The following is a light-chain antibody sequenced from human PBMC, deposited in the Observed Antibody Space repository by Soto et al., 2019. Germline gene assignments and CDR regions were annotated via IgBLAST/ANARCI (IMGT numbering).Light chain of an antibody. CDR1: QSISTY. Sequence: DIQMTQSPSSLSASVGDRVTVTCRARQSISTYLNWYQQKPGKAPKLLIYAASNLQTGVPSRFSGSGSETDFTLTISSLQPEDFATYFCQQSFSIPYTFGQGTKLEIK. CDR2: AAS. V-gene: IGKV1-39*01. CDR3: QQSFSIPYT. J-gene: IGKJ2*01.